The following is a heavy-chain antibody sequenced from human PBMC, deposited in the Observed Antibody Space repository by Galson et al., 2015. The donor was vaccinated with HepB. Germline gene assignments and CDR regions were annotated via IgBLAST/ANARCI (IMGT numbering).Heavy chain of an antibody. D-gene: IGHD2-15*01. CDR1: GYSFTSYW. CDR3: ASGPSTLPYYYYGMDV. V-gene: IGHV5-10-1*01. Sequence: QSGAEVKKPGESLRISCKGSGYSFTSYWISWVRQMPGKGLEWMGRIDPSDSYTNYSPSFQGHVTISADKSISTAYLQWSSLKASDTAMYYCASGPSTLPYYYYGMDVWGQGTTVTVSS. J-gene: IGHJ6*02. CDR2: IDPSDSYT.